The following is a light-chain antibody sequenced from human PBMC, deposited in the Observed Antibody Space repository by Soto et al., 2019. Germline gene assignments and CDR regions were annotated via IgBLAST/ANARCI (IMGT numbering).Light chain of an antibody. CDR3: QSFDRSLSGWV. CDR1: SSNIGAGYD. J-gene: IGLJ3*02. Sequence: QSVLTQPPSVSGAPGQTVTISCTGSSSNIGAGYDVQWYQQLPGTAPKLLISNSNNRPSGVPDRFSGSRSDTSASLAITGFQAEDEADYYCQSFDRSLSGWVFGGGTKLTVL. CDR2: NSN. V-gene: IGLV1-40*01.